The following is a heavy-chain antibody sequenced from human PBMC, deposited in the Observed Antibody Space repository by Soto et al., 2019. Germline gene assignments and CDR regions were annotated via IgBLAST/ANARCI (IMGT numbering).Heavy chain of an antibody. CDR2: ISYDGSNK. Sequence: QVQLVESGGGVVQPGRSLRLSCAASGFTFSSYGMHWVRQAPGKGLEWVAVISYDGSNKYYADSVKGRFTISRDNSKNTLYLQMNSLRAEDTAVYYCAKPAWARGDWFDPWGQEPWSPSPQ. J-gene: IGHJ5*02. CDR1: GFTFSSYG. D-gene: IGHD3-10*01. CDR3: AKPAWARGDWFDP. V-gene: IGHV3-30*18.